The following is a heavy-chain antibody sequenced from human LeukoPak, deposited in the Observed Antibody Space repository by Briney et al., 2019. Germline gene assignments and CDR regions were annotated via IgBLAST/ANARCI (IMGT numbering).Heavy chain of an antibody. J-gene: IGHJ6*03. Sequence: KTGGSLRLSCAASGFTFSTYWMSWVRQAPGKRPEWLASVSSTSTYIDYAESLEGRFTISRDNAKNSLYLQMNSLRAEDTAVYYCARDGPTYYYYMDVWGKGTTVTVSS. CDR1: GFTFSTYW. V-gene: IGHV3-21*01. CDR2: VSSTSTYI. CDR3: ARDGPTYYYYMDV.